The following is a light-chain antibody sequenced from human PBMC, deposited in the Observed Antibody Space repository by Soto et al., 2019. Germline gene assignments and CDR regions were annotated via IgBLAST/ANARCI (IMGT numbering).Light chain of an antibody. Sequence: EIVMTQSPATLSVSPGERATLSCRARQSVRSNLAWYQQIPGQAPRLLIYDASTGETGIPARFSGSGSGTEFTRTISSLQSEDFEVDYCQQYNEWTLTFGGGTKVDIK. CDR3: QQYNEWTLT. J-gene: IGKJ4*01. V-gene: IGKV3-15*01. CDR2: DAS. CDR1: QSVRSN.